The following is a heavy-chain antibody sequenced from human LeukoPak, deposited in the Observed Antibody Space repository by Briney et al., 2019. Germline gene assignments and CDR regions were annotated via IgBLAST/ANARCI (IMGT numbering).Heavy chain of an antibody. CDR3: ARDLGYSSSWYF. Sequence: GASVKVSCKASGYTFTSYGISWVRQAPGQGLEWMGWINPHSGATNYAQRFQGRVTMTREAFMTTAYMDLSSLTSDDTAVYYCARDLGYSSSWYFWGQGTLVTVSS. J-gene: IGHJ4*02. V-gene: IGHV1-2*02. D-gene: IGHD6-13*01. CDR2: INPHSGAT. CDR1: GYTFTSYG.